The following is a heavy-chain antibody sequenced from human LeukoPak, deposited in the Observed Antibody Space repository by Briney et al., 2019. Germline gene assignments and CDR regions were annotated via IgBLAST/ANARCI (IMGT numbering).Heavy chain of an antibody. D-gene: IGHD3-22*01. CDR2: ISAYNGNT. Sequence: GASVTVSCKASGYTFTSYGISWVRQAPGQGLEWMGWISAYNGNTNYAQKLQGRVTMTTDTSTSTAYMEPRSLRSDDTAVYYCARENYYDSSGYYFEGAFDIWGQGTMVTVSS. J-gene: IGHJ3*02. CDR1: GYTFTSYG. CDR3: ARENYYDSSGYYFEGAFDI. V-gene: IGHV1-18*01.